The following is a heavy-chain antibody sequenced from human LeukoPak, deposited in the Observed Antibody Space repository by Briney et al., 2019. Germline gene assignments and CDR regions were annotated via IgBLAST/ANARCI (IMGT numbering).Heavy chain of an antibody. Sequence: GGSLRLPCAASGCIFSSYAMSWVRQAPGKGLEWVSGISGSAGSAYYADSVKGRFSISRDYSKNTLYLQMNSLRADDTAVYYCVKDRLVGINYYFDYWGQGTLVTVSS. CDR2: ISGSAGSA. J-gene: IGHJ4*02. CDR3: VKDRLVGINYYFDY. D-gene: IGHD1-26*01. CDR1: GCIFSSYA. V-gene: IGHV3-23*01.